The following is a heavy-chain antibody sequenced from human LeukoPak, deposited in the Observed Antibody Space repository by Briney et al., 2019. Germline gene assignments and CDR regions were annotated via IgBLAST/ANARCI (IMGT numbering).Heavy chain of an antibody. J-gene: IGHJ5*02. V-gene: IGHV4-59*01. CDR1: GGSISSYY. Sequence: SETLSLTCTVSGGSISSYYWSWIRQPPGKGLEWIGYIYYSGSTNYNPSLKSRVTISVDTSKNQFSLKLSSVTAADTAVYYCARGAVAGTKYNWFDPWGRGTLVTVSS. CDR3: ARGAVAGTKYNWFDP. D-gene: IGHD6-19*01. CDR2: IYYSGST.